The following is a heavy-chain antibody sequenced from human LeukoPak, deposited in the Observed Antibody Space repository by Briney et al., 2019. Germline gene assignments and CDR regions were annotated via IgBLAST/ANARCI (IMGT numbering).Heavy chain of an antibody. Sequence: PSETLSLTCTVSGDFINSSYWSWIRQPPGKGLEVIGYIHYRGSTFYNPSLKSRLTISVETSKNQFSLKLNSVTAADTAVYYCAATTIGSGSYTFDYWGQGTLVTVSS. CDR2: IHYRGST. CDR1: GDFINSSY. V-gene: IGHV4-59*01. D-gene: IGHD3-10*01. CDR3: AATTIGSGSYTFDY. J-gene: IGHJ4*02.